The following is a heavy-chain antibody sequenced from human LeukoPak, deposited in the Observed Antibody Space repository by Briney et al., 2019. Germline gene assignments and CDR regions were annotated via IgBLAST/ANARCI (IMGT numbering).Heavy chain of an antibody. V-gene: IGHV4-34*01. J-gene: IGHJ2*01. CDR1: VGSFSGYY. CDR2: INHSGST. D-gene: IGHD1-1*01. CDR3: ARGRERYFDL. Sequence: PSETLSLTCAVYVGSFSGYYWSWIRQAPGKGLEWIGEINHSGSTSYNPPLKSRVSISVVTSKNQFSLRLSSVTAADTAVYYCARGRERYFDLWGRGTRVTVSS.